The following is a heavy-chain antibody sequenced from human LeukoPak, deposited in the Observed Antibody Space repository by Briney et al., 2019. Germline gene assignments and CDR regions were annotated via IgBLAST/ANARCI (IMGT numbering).Heavy chain of an antibody. CDR3: ARGVHYYDSSGYYIVWDY. D-gene: IGHD3-22*01. V-gene: IGHV3-21*01. CDR1: GFTFSSYS. Sequence: PGGSLRLSCAASGFTFSSYSMNWVRQAPGKGLEWASSISSSSSYIYYADSVKGRFTISRDNAKNSLYLQMNSLRAEDTAVYYCARGVHYYDSSGYYIVWDYWGQGTLVTVSS. CDR2: ISSSSSYI. J-gene: IGHJ4*02.